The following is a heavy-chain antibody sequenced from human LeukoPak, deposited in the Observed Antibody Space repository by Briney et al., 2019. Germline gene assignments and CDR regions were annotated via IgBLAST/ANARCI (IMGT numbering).Heavy chain of an antibody. J-gene: IGHJ5*02. D-gene: IGHD4-17*01. V-gene: IGHV3-30*02. CDR1: GFTFSSYG. CDR2: IRYDGSNK. Sequence: PGGSLRLSCAASGFTFSSYGMHWVRQAPGKGLEWVAFIRYDGSNKYYADSVKGRFTISRDNSKNTLYLQMNSLRAEDTAVYYCVYGDHLRFDPWGQGTLVTVSS. CDR3: VYGDHLRFDP.